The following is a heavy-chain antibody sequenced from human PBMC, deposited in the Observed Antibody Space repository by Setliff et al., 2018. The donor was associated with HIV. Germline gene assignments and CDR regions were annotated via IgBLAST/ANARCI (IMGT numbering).Heavy chain of an antibody. CDR3: VKVSRGTVVRGVILVGYFDY. CDR2: ISSSGGRT. D-gene: IGHD3-10*02. J-gene: IGHJ4*02. V-gene: IGHV3-23*01. Sequence: PGGSLRLSCAASGFTFSNYVMSWVRQTPGKWLEWVSVISSSGGRTYHADSGKGRFTISRDNSKNTLYLQMSSLRVEDTAVYYCVKVSRGTVVRGVILVGYFDYWGQGTLVTVS. CDR1: GFTFSNYV.